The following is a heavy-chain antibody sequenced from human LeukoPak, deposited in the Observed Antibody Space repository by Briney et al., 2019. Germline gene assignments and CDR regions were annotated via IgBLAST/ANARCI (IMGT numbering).Heavy chain of an antibody. J-gene: IGHJ4*02. CDR2: IHPGRGDT. CDR3: ARDHYWVPDY. V-gene: IGHV1-2*02. CDR1: GYTFTDHY. Sequence: ASVKVSCKALGYTFTDHYFHWLRQAPGQGLEWMGWIHPGRGDTNYAQKFQGRVSLTRDTSISTAYMELSRLTSDDTAVYYCARDHYWVPDYWGQGTLVSVSS. D-gene: IGHD2-8*02.